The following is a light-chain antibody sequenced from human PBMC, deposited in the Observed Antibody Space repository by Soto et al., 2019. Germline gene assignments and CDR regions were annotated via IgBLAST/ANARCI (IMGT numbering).Light chain of an antibody. V-gene: IGLV2-11*01. Sequence: QSVLTQPRSVSGSPGQSVTISCTGTSSDVGGYNYVSWYQQHPGKAPRVMIYDVTKRPSGVPDRFSGSKSDNTASLTIPGFQAEDEADYYCNSYTSNNTYVFGTGTKVTVL. CDR1: SSDVGGYNY. CDR3: NSYTSNNTYV. CDR2: DVT. J-gene: IGLJ1*01.